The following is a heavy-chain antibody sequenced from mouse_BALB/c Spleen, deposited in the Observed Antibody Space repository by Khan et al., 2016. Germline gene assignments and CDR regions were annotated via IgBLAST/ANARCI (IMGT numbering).Heavy chain of an antibody. Sequence: VQLQQSGPELMKPGASVKISCKASGYSFTSYYMHWVKQSHGKSLEWIGYIDPFNGGTSYNQKFKGKATLTVDKSSSTAYMHLSSLTSEDSAVYYCASSSLSFDAMDYWGQGTSVTVSS. D-gene: IGHD1-1*01. J-gene: IGHJ4*01. V-gene: IGHV1S135*01. CDR2: IDPFNGGT. CDR3: ASSSLSFDAMDY. CDR1: GYSFTSYY.